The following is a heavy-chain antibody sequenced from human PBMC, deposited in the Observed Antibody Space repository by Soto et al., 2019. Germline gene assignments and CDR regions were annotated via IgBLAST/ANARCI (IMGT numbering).Heavy chain of an antibody. CDR3: ERGQEGVVATH. CDR1: GGSFTGYY. CDR2: IKDGGST. V-gene: IGHV4-34*01. J-gene: IGHJ4*02. D-gene: IGHD2-15*01. Sequence: QVQLQQWGAGLLKPSETLSLTCAVNGGSFTGYYWSWVRQPPGKGLEWIGEIKDGGSTNYSPSLRSRRTRSADPSKKQCALKVTSVTAADTGVYYCERGQEGVVATHWDQGTLVTVSS.